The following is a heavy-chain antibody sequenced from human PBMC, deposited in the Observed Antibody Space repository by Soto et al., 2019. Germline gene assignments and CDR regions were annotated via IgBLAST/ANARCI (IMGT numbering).Heavy chain of an antibody. J-gene: IGHJ6*02. CDR3: ARGAVPAALYYYYYYGMDV. CDR1: VYTFSRYD. D-gene: IGHD2-2*01. CDR2: MNPNSGNT. Sequence: ASVKVSCKASVYTFSRYDINCVRQATGQGLEWMGWMNPNSGNTGYAQKFQGRVTMTRNTSISTAYMELSSLRSEDTAVYYCARGAVPAALYYYYYYGMDVWGQGTTVTVSS. V-gene: IGHV1-8*01.